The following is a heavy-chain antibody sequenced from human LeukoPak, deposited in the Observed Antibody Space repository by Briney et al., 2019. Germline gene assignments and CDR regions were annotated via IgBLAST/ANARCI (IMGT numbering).Heavy chain of an antibody. CDR2: INPNNGDT. Sequence: ASVKVSCKASGYIFNGYYMHWVRQAPGQGPEWMGWINPNNGDTKSAQKFKGRITLTRDTSLSTAYMELSRLTSDDTAFYFCARNGQLLSGGNWFDPWGQGALVTVSS. J-gene: IGHJ5*02. V-gene: IGHV1-2*02. CDR3: ARNGQLLSGGNWFDP. D-gene: IGHD2-2*01. CDR1: GYIFNGYY.